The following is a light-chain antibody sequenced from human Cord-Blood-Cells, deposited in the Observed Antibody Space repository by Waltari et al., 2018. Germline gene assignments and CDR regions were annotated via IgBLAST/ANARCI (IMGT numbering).Light chain of an antibody. Sequence: QSALTQPRSVSGSPGQSVTISCTGTSSDVGGYNFVSWYQQHPGKAPKLMIYDVSKRPSGVPDRFSGSKSGNTASLTISGLQAEDEADYYCCSYAGSNSYVFGRGTKVTVL. CDR3: CSYAGSNSYV. CDR2: DVS. V-gene: IGLV2-11*01. J-gene: IGLJ3*02. CDR1: SSDVGGYNF.